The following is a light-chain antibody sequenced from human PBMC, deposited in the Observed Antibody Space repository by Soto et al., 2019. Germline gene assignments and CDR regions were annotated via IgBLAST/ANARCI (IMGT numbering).Light chain of an antibody. V-gene: IGLV1-40*01. CDR2: DNN. J-gene: IGLJ2*01. CDR3: QSYDSSLSGVV. Sequence: QSVLTQPPSVSGAPGQRVTISCTGSSSNIGAGYDVHWYQQLPGTAPTLLIYDNNNRPSGVPDRFSGSKSGTSASLAITGLQAEDEAGYYCQSYDSSLSGVVFGGGTKLTVL. CDR1: SSNIGAGYD.